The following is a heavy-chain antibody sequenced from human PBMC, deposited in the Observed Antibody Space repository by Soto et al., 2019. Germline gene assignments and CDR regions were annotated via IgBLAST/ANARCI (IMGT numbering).Heavy chain of an antibody. Sequence: QVQLVESGGGVVQPGRSLRLSCASSGFTFSSYGMHWVRQAPGKGLEWVAVISYDGSYKYYADSVKGRFTISRDNSKNTLYLQMNSLRAEDTDLYYCAKWADGFDYWGQGTLVTVSS. V-gene: IGHV3-30*18. CDR2: ISYDGSYK. CDR3: AKWADGFDY. CDR1: GFTFSSYG. J-gene: IGHJ4*02.